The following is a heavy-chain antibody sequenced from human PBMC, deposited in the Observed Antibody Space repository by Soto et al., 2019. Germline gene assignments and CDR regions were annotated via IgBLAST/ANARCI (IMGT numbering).Heavy chain of an antibody. CDR3: ARDQYYDSSGYYYSAVYAFDI. D-gene: IGHD3-22*01. CDR2: ISSSSSTI. CDR1: GCTFRSYS. V-gene: IGHV3-48*02. J-gene: IGHJ3*02. Sequence: GVPQRVSWAAAGCTFRSYSRNWVRQDQGKGLEWVSYISSSSSTIYYADSVKGRFTISRDNAKNSLYLQMNSLRDEDTAVYYCARDQYYDSSGYYYSAVYAFDIWGQGTMVTVSS.